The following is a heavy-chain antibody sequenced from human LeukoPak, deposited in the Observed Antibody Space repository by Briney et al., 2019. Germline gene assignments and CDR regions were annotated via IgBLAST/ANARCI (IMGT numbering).Heavy chain of an antibody. V-gene: IGHV1-2*02. CDR2: INPNSGGT. J-gene: IGHJ6*03. D-gene: IGHD4-17*01. CDR3: AIPYGDYYYYMDV. Sequence: VSVKVSCKASGYTFTGYYMHWVRQAPGQGLEWMGWINPNSGGTNYAQKFQGRVTMTRDTSISTAYMELSRLRSDDTAVYYRAIPYGDYYYYMDVWGKGTTVTVSS. CDR1: GYTFTGYY.